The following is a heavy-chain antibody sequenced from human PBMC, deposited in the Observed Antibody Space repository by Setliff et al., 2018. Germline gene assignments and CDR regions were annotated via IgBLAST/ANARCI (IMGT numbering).Heavy chain of an antibody. J-gene: IGHJ5*02. Sequence: KPSETLSLTCTVSGGSIRSSTHYWGWIRQPPGEGLEWIGTIYYSGLTYYTPSLRSRATISVDTSKNRFSLQLSSVTAADTAVYYCAGYQGSGSNYKVVNWFDPWGQGTLGTVSS. CDR3: AGYQGSGSNYKVVNWFDP. V-gene: IGHV4-39*02. D-gene: IGHD3-10*01. CDR1: GGSIRSSTHY. CDR2: IYYSGLT.